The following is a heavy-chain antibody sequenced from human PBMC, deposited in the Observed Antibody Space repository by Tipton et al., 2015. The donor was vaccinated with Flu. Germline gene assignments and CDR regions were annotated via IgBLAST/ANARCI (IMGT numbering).Heavy chain of an antibody. CDR2: IYYSGST. D-gene: IGHD5-18*01. J-gene: IGHJ4*02. V-gene: IGHV4-38-2*02. CDR3: ARDGSGYSYGTLDY. Sequence: GLVKPSETLSLTCGVSGASISSGFYWGWIRQPPGKGLEWIGSIYYSGSTYYNPSLKSRVTISVDTSKQQFSLKLTSVTAADTAVFYCARDGSGYSYGTLDYWGQGTLVTVSS. CDR1: GASISSGFY.